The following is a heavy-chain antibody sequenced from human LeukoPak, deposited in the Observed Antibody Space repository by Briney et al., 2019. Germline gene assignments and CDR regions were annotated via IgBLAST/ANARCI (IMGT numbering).Heavy chain of an antibody. J-gene: IGHJ4*02. Sequence: GGSLRLSCAASGFTFSSYSMEWDRQAPGKGPEWVSSISSSSTYMNYADSVKGRFTISRDNAKNSLYLQMNSLRAEDTAVYYCARLGGETFDYWGQGTLVTVSS. D-gene: IGHD4-17*01. V-gene: IGHV3-21*01. CDR1: GFTFSSYS. CDR2: ISSSSTYM. CDR3: ARLGGETFDY.